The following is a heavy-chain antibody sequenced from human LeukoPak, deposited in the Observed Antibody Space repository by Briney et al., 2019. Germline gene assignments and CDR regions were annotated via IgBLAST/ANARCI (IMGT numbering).Heavy chain of an antibody. J-gene: IGHJ4*02. V-gene: IGHV1-69*13. CDR3: ARDHGYCSGGSCYSFSAGLSDTNN. CDR2: IIPIFGTA. CDR1: GGTFSSYA. Sequence: ASVKVSCKASGGTFSSYAISRVRQAPGQGLEWMGGIIPIFGTANYAQKFQGRVTITADESTSTAYMELSSLRSEDTAVYYCARDHGYCSGGSCYSFSAGLSDTNNWGQGTLVTVSS. D-gene: IGHD2-15*01.